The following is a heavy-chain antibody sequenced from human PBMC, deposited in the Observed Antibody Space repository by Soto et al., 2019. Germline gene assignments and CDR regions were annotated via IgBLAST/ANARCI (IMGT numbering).Heavy chain of an antibody. CDR3: ARDIEYSIPTGDY. Sequence: QVQLVESGGGVVQPGRSLRLSCTASGFTFSSYAMHWVRQAPGKGLEWVAVISYDGSNKYYADSVKGRFTISRDNSKNTLCLQLSCLRAEDTAVYYCARDIEYSIPTGDYWGQGTLVTVSS. J-gene: IGHJ4*02. D-gene: IGHD6-6*01. CDR1: GFTFSSYA. V-gene: IGHV3-30-3*01. CDR2: ISYDGSNK.